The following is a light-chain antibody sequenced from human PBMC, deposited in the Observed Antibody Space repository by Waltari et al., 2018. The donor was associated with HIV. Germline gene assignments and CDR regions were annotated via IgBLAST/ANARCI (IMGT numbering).Light chain of an antibody. CDR2: ENN. CDR3: GTWDSSLSTGM. CDR1: SSNIGNNY. J-gene: IGLJ3*02. Sequence: QSVLTQPPSVSAAPGQKVTISCSGTSSNIGNNYVSWYQQLPGTAPKLLIFENNKRPSGIPDRFSGSKSGTSATLGITGLQTGDEADYYCGTWDSSLSTGMFGGGTKLTAL. V-gene: IGLV1-51*01.